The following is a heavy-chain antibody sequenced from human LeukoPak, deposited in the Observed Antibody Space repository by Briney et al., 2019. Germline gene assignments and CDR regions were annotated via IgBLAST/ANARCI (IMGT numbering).Heavy chain of an antibody. CDR2: IYTGGNT. CDR3: AKHNIDY. CDR1: GFTFDSNY. Sequence: GGSLRLSCAASGFTFDSNYLSWARQAPGKGLEWVSTIYTGGNTYYAASVKGRFTISRDFSKNTVFLHMSSLRAEDTAMYYCAKHNIDYWGQGTLVTVSS. V-gene: IGHV3-53*01. J-gene: IGHJ4*02. D-gene: IGHD1-1*01.